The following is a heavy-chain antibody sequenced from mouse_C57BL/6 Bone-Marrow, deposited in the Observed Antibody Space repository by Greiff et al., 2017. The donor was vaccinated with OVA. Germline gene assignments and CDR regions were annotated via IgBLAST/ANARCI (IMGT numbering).Heavy chain of an antibody. D-gene: IGHD4-1*01. CDR3: ARRVTGTLFAY. Sequence: QVQLQQSGAELVKPGASVKLSCKASGYTFTSYWMHWVKQRPGQGLEWIGMIHPNSGSTNYNEKFKSKATLTVDKSSSTAYMQLSSLTSEDSAVYYCARRVTGTLFAYWGQGTLVTVSA. V-gene: IGHV1-64*01. CDR2: IHPNSGST. CDR1: GYTFTSYW. J-gene: IGHJ3*01.